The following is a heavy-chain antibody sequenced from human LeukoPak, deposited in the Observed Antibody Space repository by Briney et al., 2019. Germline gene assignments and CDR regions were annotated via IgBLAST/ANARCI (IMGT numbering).Heavy chain of an antibody. J-gene: IGHJ4*02. CDR1: GGSISSYY. Sequence: SETLSLTCTVSGGSISSYYWSWIRQPPGKGLEWIGYIYYSGSTNYNPSLKSRVTISVDTSKNQFSLKLSSVTAADTVVYYCASQTTVVTPFDYWGQGTLVTVSS. CDR3: ASQTTVVTPFDY. D-gene: IGHD4-23*01. V-gene: IGHV4-59*01. CDR2: IYYSGST.